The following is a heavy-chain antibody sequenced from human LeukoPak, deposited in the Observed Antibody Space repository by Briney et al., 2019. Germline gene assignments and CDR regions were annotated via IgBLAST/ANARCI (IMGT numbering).Heavy chain of an antibody. V-gene: IGHV3-23*01. CDR3: AKGGLLWFGELSRPFDY. D-gene: IGHD3-10*01. J-gene: IGHJ4*02. CDR1: GFTFSSYA. Sequence: PGGSLRLSCAASGFTFSSYAMSWVRQAPGKGLEWVSAISGSGGSTYYADSVKGRFTISRDNSKNTLYLQMNSLRAEDTAVYYCAKGGLLWFGELSRPFDYWGQGTLVTVSS. CDR2: ISGSGGST.